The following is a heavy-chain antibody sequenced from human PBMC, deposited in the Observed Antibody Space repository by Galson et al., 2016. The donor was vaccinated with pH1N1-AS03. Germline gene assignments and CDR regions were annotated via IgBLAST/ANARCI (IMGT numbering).Heavy chain of an antibody. D-gene: IGHD3-10*01. CDR3: ARSYYGSGSYSSY. Sequence: QSGAEVKKPGESLKISCKVSGNRFSENWIAWVRQTPGKGLEWMGVINPRDSDIRYSPSFQGQVTSSADQSIATAYLQWSSLKASDTAMYYCARSYYGSGSYSSYWGQGTLVTVSS. CDR1: GNRFSENW. V-gene: IGHV5-51*01. J-gene: IGHJ4*02. CDR2: INPRDSDI.